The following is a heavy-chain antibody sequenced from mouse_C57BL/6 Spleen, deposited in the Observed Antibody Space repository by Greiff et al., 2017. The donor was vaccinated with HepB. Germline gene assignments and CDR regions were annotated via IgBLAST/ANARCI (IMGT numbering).Heavy chain of an antibody. CDR3: ARHNDDAMDY. CDR2: IHPNSGST. CDR1: GYTFTSYW. V-gene: IGHV1-64*01. D-gene: IGHD1-3*01. Sequence: QVQLQQPGAELVKPGASVKLSCKASGYTFTSYWMHWVKQRPGQGLEWIGMIHPNSGSTNYNEKFKSKATLTVDKSSSTAYMQLSSLTSEDSAVYYCARHNDDAMDYWGQGTSVTVSS. J-gene: IGHJ4*01.